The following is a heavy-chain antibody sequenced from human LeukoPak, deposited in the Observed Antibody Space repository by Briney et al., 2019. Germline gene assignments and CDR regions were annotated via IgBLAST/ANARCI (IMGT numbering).Heavy chain of an antibody. D-gene: IGHD1-26*01. V-gene: IGHV4-59*08. CDR2: IYYSGST. J-gene: IGHJ4*02. CDR3: VRHRGGSYYENIYFDY. CDR1: GGSISSYY. Sequence: MPSETLSLTCTVSGGSISSYYWSWIRQPPGKGLEWIGYIYYSGSTNYNPSLKSRVTISVDTSKNQFSLKLSSVTAADTAVYYCVRHRGGSYYENIYFDYWGQGTLVTVSS.